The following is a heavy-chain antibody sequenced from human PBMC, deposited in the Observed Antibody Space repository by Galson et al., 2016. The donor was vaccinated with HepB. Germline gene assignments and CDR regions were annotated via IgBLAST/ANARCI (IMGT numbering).Heavy chain of an antibody. CDR3: ARPQRTALHFDFDY. CDR1: GFTFNSYS. D-gene: IGHD2-21*02. Sequence: SLRLSCAASGFTFNSYSMNWVRQAPGKGLEWVSCISSSGNYIYYADSVKGRFTVSRDNAKNSLFLQMNSLRDEDTAVYYCARPQRTALHFDFDYWGQGTLVTVSS. V-gene: IGHV3-21*01. CDR2: ISSSGNYI. J-gene: IGHJ4*02.